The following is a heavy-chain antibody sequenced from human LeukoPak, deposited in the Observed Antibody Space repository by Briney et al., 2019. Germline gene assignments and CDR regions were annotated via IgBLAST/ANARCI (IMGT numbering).Heavy chain of an antibody. D-gene: IGHD3-22*01. CDR3: AKDPPHSDRSIYSDNS. Sequence: PGGSLRLSCAASGFTFSSYGMHWVRQAPGKGLEWVAVIWYDGSNKYYADSVKGRFTISRDNSKNTLYLQMNSLRAEDTAVYYCAKDPPHSDRSIYSDNSWGQGTLVTVSS. CDR1: GFTFSSYG. J-gene: IGHJ4*02. V-gene: IGHV3-33*06. CDR2: IWYDGSNK.